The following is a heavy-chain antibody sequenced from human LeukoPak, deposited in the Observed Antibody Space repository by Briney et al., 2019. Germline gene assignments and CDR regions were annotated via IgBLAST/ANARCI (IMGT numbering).Heavy chain of an antibody. V-gene: IGHV4-39*01. D-gene: IGHD3-10*02. CDR3: ARVVRSLITQPHNWFDP. CDR1: GGSISSSSYY. Sequence: SETLSLTCTVSGGSISSSSYYWGWIRQPPGKGLEWIGSIYYSGSTYYNPSLKSRVTISVDTSKNQFSLKLSSVTAADTAVYYCARVVRSLITQPHNWFDPWGQGTLVTVSS. J-gene: IGHJ5*02. CDR2: IYYSGST.